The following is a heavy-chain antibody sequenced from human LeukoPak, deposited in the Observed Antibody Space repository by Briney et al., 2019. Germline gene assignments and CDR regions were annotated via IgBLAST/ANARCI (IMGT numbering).Heavy chain of an antibody. J-gene: IGHJ4*02. CDR3: ATANHYDFWSGYYYYFDY. CDR2: ISGSGGST. Sequence: GGSLRLSCAASGFTFSSYAMSWVRQAPGRGLEWVSAISGSGGSTYYADSVKGRFTISRDNSKNTLYLQMNSLRAEDTAVYYCATANHYDFWSGYYYYFDYWGQGTLVTVSS. D-gene: IGHD3-3*01. V-gene: IGHV3-23*01. CDR1: GFTFSSYA.